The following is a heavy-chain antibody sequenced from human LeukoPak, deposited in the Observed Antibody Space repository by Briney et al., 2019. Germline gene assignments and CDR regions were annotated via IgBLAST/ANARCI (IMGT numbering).Heavy chain of an antibody. Sequence: ASVKVSCKASGYTFTNYGISWVRQAPGQGLEWMGWISAYNGNTNYAQKLQGRVTMTTDTSTSTAYMDLRSLRSDDTAVYYCATGNYDFWSGHRYYMDVWGKGTTVTVSS. D-gene: IGHD3-3*01. CDR1: GYTFTNYG. CDR3: ATGNYDFWSGHRYYMDV. V-gene: IGHV1-18*01. J-gene: IGHJ6*03. CDR2: ISAYNGNT.